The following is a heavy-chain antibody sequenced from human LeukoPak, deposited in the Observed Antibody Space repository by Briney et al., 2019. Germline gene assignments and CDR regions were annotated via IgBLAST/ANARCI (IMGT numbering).Heavy chain of an antibody. CDR1: GFTFGSYW. Sequence: PGGSLRLSCAASGFTFGSYWMHWVRQDPGKGLVWVSRINSYGSTTTYADSVKGRFTISRDNAKNTLYLQMNSLRAEDTAVYYCRTYRWGDSFEYWGQGTLVTVSS. CDR2: INSYGSTT. J-gene: IGHJ4*02. V-gene: IGHV3-74*01. D-gene: IGHD3-16*01. CDR3: RTYRWGDSFEY.